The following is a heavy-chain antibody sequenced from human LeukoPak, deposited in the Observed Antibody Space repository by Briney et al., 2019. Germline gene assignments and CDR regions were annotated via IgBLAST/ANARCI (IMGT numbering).Heavy chain of an antibody. D-gene: IGHD3-22*01. J-gene: IGHJ5*02. CDR1: GYSISSGYF. CDR3: ARVHYYDASDYSTSNWFDP. V-gene: IGHV4-38-2*02. CDR2: IHHDGIT. Sequence: SETLSLTCSISGYSISSGYFWGWIRQPPGKGLEWIGNIHHDGITYYNPSLKSRVTISLDPSKNQFSLKLTSVAAADTALYHCARVHYYDASDYSTSNWFDPWGQGSLVTVSS.